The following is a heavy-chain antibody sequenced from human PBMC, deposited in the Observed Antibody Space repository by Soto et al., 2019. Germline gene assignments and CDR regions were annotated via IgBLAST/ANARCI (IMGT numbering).Heavy chain of an antibody. J-gene: IGHJ4*02. CDR3: AVNDYLDY. V-gene: IGHV3-15*01. Sequence: GGSLRLSCAASGFTFSNAWMIWVRQAPGKGLEWVGRIKRKSDGGTTDYAAPVKGRFTISRDDSANTLYLQMNSLKIEDTAVYFCAVNDYLDYWGQGALVTVSS. CDR2: IKRKSDGGTT. CDR1: GFTFSNAW.